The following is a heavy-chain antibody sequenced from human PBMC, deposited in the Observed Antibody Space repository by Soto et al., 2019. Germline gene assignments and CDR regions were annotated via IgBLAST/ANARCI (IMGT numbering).Heavy chain of an antibody. D-gene: IGHD1-1*01. J-gene: IGHJ6*02. CDR3: ARGTTGTTRGYYYYYGMDV. CDR1: GGTFSSYA. CDR2: IIPIFGIA. V-gene: IGHV1-69*10. Sequence: GAALKVSCKASGGTFSSYAISWVRQAPGEGLEWMGGIIPIFGIANYAQKYQGRVTITADKSTSTAYMELSSLRSEDTAVYYCARGTTGTTRGYYYYYGMDVWGQGTTVTVSS.